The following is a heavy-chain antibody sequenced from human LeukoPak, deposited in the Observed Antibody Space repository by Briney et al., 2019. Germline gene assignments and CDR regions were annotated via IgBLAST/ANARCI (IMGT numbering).Heavy chain of an antibody. Sequence: SVKVSCKASGGTFSSYAVSWVRQAPGQGLEWMGGIIPIFGTANYAQKFQGRVTITADKSTSTAYMELSSLRSEDTAAYYCARPGPYLAFNDAFDIWGQGTMVTVSS. J-gene: IGHJ3*02. CDR2: IIPIFGTA. V-gene: IGHV1-69*06. D-gene: IGHD1-14*01. CDR1: GGTFSSYA. CDR3: ARPGPYLAFNDAFDI.